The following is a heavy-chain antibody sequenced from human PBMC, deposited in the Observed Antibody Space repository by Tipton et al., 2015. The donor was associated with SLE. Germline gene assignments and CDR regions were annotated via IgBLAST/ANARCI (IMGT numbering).Heavy chain of an antibody. CDR3: VTLTIAVRHYAFDI. V-gene: IGHV3-23*01. J-gene: IGHJ3*02. D-gene: IGHD6-6*01. CDR1: RFTFSTYG. CDR2: ISGSDGST. Sequence: LSLTCAASRFTFSTYGMRWVRQSPEKGLEWVSSISGSDGSTYYADSVKGRFTISRDNSKNTLYLQMNSLRAEDTAVYYCVTLTIAVRHYAFDIWGQGTMVTVSS.